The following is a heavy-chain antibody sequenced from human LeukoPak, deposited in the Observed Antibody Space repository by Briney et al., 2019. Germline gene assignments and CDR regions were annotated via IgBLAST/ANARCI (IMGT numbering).Heavy chain of an antibody. J-gene: IGHJ4*02. Sequence: SETLSLTCTVSGGSISSSSYYWGWIRQPPGKGLEWIGSIYYSGSTYYNPSLKSRVTISVDTSKNQFSLKLSSVTAADTAVYYCARRGITFDYWGQGTLVTVPS. V-gene: IGHV4-39*01. CDR3: ARRGITFDY. CDR1: GGSISSSSYY. D-gene: IGHD3-10*01. CDR2: IYYSGST.